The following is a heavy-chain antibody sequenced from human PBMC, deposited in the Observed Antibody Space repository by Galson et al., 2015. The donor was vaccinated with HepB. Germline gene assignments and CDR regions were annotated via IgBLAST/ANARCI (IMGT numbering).Heavy chain of an antibody. CDR2: IWYDGSNK. CDR3: AREGGRGSGSHHFDY. Sequence: LRLSCAASGFTFSSYGMHWVRQAPGKGLEWVAVIWYDGSNKYYADSVKGRFTISRDNSKNTLYLQMNSLRAEDTAVYYCAREGGRGSGSHHFDYWGQGTLVTVSS. V-gene: IGHV3-33*08. D-gene: IGHD3-10*01. CDR1: GFTFSSYG. J-gene: IGHJ4*02.